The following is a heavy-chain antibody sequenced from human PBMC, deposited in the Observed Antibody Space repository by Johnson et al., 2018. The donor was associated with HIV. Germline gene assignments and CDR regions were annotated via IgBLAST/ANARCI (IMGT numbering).Heavy chain of an antibody. CDR3: AKDQWSSSWTNDAVDI. CDR1: GFTFSTYG. V-gene: IGHV3-33*06. J-gene: IGHJ3*02. CDR2: MWYDGSNK. Sequence: VQLVESGGGVVQPGRSLRLSCAASGFTFSTYGMHWVRQAPGKGLEWVAAMWYDGSNKYYADSVKGRFTISRDNSKNTLYLQMNSLRVEDTAVYYCAKDQWSSSWTNDAVDIWGQGTKVSVSS. D-gene: IGHD6-13*01.